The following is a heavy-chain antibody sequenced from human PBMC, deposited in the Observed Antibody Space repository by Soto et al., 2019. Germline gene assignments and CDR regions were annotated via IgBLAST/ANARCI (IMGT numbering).Heavy chain of an antibody. CDR1: VGTFRSYA. CDR3: AIALRYSYGEDYFDY. Sequence: QVQLVHSGAEVKKTGSSVKVSCKASVGTFRSYALSWVRQAPGQGLEWMGGIIPIFGTANYAQKFQGRVTSTADESKNTAHMELSSRRSEDTAVYHCAIALRYSYGEDYFDYWGQGTQVTVSS. D-gene: IGHD5-18*01. J-gene: IGHJ4*02. V-gene: IGHV1-69*01. CDR2: IIPIFGTA.